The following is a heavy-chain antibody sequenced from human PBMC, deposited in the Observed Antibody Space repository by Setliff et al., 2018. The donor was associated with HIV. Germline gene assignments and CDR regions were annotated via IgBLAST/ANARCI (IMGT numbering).Heavy chain of an antibody. V-gene: IGHV1-69*05. J-gene: IGHJ6*03. CDR1: GGTFSSYA. CDR3: ARGGADYDYVWGSYPQYYYYMDV. Sequence: ASVKVSCKASGGTFSSYAISWVRQAPGQGLEWMGGIIPIFGTANYAQKFQGRVTITTDESTSTAYMELSSLRSEDTAVYYCARGGADYDYVWGSYPQYYYYMDVWGKGTTVTVSS. CDR2: IIPIFGTA. D-gene: IGHD3-16*02.